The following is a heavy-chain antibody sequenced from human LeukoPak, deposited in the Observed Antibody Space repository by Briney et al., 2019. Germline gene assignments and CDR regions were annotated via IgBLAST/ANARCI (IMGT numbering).Heavy chain of an antibody. J-gene: IGHJ4*02. Sequence: SGGSLRLSCAASGFIFSSYAMSWVRQAPGKGLEWVGRVKRRTDGGTTDYAAPVKGRFTISRDDSKNTLYLQMNSLRTEDTAMYYCTSSLGYWGQGTLVTVSP. D-gene: IGHD3-16*01. V-gene: IGHV3-15*01. CDR2: VKRRTDGGTT. CDR1: GFIFSSYA. CDR3: TSSLGY.